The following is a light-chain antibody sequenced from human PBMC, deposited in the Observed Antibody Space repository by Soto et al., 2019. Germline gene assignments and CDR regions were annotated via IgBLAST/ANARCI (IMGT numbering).Light chain of an antibody. CDR1: QSISSSY. J-gene: IGKJ2*01. CDR3: QQYGSSSYT. Sequence: EIVLTQSPGTLSLSPGERATLSCRASQSISSSYLAWYQQKPGQAPRLLIYAASSRATGIPDRFSGSGSGTAFTLTISRLEPDDFAVYYCQQYGSSSYTFGQGTQLE. CDR2: AAS. V-gene: IGKV3-20*01.